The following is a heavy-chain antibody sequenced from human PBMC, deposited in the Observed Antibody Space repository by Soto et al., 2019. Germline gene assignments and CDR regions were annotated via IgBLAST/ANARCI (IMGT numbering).Heavy chain of an antibody. V-gene: IGHV3-74*01. CDR3: ARDLRGSPDY. D-gene: IGHD1-26*01. CDR2: INPDGSTT. CDR1: EFAYSAYW. J-gene: IGHJ4*02. Sequence: PGGSLRLSCADSEFAYSAYWLNLVRQAPGKGLDWVSLINPDGSTTTYADSVKGRFTISRDNAKNTVYLQMTSLTVEDTAVYYCARDLRGSPDYWGQGTLVTVSS.